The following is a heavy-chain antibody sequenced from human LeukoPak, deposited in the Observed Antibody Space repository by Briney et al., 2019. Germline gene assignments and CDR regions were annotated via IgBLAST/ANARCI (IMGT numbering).Heavy chain of an antibody. D-gene: IGHD1-1*01. V-gene: IGHV7-4-1*02. Sequence: ASVKVSCKASGYTFTGYSINWVRQAPGQGLEWMGWINIYTGNPTYAQGFTGRFVFSLDTSVSTAYLQISSLKAEDTAVYYCARELRADWKGSRYYDYYFYMDVWGKGTTVTVSS. J-gene: IGHJ6*03. CDR1: GYTFTGYS. CDR3: ARELRADWKGSRYYDYYFYMDV. CDR2: INIYTGNP.